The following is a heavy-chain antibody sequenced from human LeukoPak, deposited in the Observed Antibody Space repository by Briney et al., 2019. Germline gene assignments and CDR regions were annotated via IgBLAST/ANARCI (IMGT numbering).Heavy chain of an antibody. CDR2: INPSGGRT. CDR1: GYTFTSYY. J-gene: IGHJ4*02. V-gene: IGHV1-46*01. Sequence: GASVKVSCKAPGYTFTSYYMHWVRQAPGQGLEWMGIINPSGGRTSYAQKLQGRVTMTRDMSTSTVYMELSSLRSEDTAVYYCARGRRSRGYCSGGSCYGDFDYWGQGTLVTVSS. D-gene: IGHD2-15*01. CDR3: ARGRRSRGYCSGGSCYGDFDY.